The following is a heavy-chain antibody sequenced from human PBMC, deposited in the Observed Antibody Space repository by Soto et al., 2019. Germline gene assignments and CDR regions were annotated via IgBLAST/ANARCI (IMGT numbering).Heavy chain of an antibody. CDR1: GYTLTELS. CDR2: FDPEDGET. D-gene: IGHD3-9*01. J-gene: IGHJ4*02. CDR3: ATYGPNYDILSVYYSEASFDY. Sequence: ASVKVSCKVSGYTLTELSMHWVRQAPGKGLEWMGGFDPEDGETIYAQKFQGRVTMTEDTSTDTAYMELSSLGSEDTAVYYCATYGPNYDILSVYYSEASFDYRGQGTLVPGSS. V-gene: IGHV1-24*01.